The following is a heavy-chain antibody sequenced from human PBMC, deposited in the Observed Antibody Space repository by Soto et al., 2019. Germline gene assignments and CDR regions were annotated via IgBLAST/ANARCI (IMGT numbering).Heavy chain of an antibody. CDR1: GFTFSSYG. V-gene: IGHV3-30*18. CDR2: ISYDGSNK. CDR3: AKRDVGYSYGYYYYGMDV. D-gene: IGHD5-18*01. J-gene: IGHJ6*02. Sequence: QVQLVESGGGVVQPGRSLRLSCAASGFTFSSYGMHWVRQAPGKGLEWVAVISYDGSNKYYADSVKGRFTISRDNSNNTLYLQMNSLRAEDTAVYYCAKRDVGYSYGYYYYGMDVWGQGTTVTVSS.